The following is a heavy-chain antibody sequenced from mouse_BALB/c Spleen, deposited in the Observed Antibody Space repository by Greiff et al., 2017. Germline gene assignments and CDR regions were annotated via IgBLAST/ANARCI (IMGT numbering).Heavy chain of an antibody. CDR1: GFNIKDYY. CDR2: IDPENGDT. Sequence: EVQLQQSGAELVKPGASVKLSCTASGFNIKDYYMHWVKQRPEQGLEWIGWIDPENGDTEYAPKFQGKATMTADTSSNTAYLQLSSLTSEDTAVYYCNAWGTMDYWGQGTSVTVSS. V-gene: IGHV14-4*02. CDR3: NAWGTMDY. J-gene: IGHJ4*01.